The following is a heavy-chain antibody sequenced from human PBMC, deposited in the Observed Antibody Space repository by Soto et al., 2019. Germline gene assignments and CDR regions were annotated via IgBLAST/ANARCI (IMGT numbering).Heavy chain of an antibody. J-gene: IGHJ6*03. D-gene: IGHD6-19*01. CDR1: GFTFSDHY. Sequence: PGGSLRLSCAASGFTFSDHYMDWVRQAPGKGLEWVGRTRNKANSYTTEYAASVKGRFTISRDDSKNSLYLQMNSLKTGDTAVYYCAYSSGWYVTPGYYYYMDVWGKGTTVTVSS. CDR2: TRNKANSYTT. V-gene: IGHV3-72*01. CDR3: AYSSGWYVTPGYYYYMDV.